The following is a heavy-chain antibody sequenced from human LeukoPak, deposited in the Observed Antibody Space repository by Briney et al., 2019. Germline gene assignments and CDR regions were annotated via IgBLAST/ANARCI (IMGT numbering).Heavy chain of an antibody. J-gene: IGHJ4*02. CDR1: GFTFDDYA. Sequence: PGGSLRLSCAASGFTFDDYAMHWVRQAPGKGLEWVSGISWNSGSIGYADSVKGRFTISRDNAKNSLYLQMNSLRAEDTALYHCAKDISMVRANLRGYFDYWGQGTLVTVSS. CDR2: ISWNSGSI. V-gene: IGHV3-9*01. D-gene: IGHD3-10*01. CDR3: AKDISMVRANLRGYFDY.